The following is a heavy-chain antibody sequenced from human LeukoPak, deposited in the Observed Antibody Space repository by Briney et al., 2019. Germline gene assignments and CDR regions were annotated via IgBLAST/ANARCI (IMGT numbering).Heavy chain of an antibody. V-gene: IGHV1-24*01. CDR1: GYTLTELS. CDR3: ATSLQLWFKVGFDY. D-gene: IGHD5-18*01. J-gene: IGHJ4*02. Sequence: GASVRVSCKVSGYTLTELSMHWVRQAPGEGLEWMGGFDPEDGETIYAQKFQGRVTMTGDTSTDTAYMELSSLRSEDTAVYYCATSLQLWFKVGFDYWGQGTLVTVSS. CDR2: FDPEDGET.